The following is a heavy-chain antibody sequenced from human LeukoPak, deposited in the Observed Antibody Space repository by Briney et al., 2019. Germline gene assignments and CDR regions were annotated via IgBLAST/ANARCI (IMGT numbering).Heavy chain of an antibody. CDR2: IYYSGST. V-gene: IGHV4-59*12. CDR3: ASYLVFDWPNPPSDAFDI. J-gene: IGHJ3*02. CDR1: GGSISSYY. D-gene: IGHD3-9*01. Sequence: SETLSLTCTVSGGSISSYYWSWIRQPPGKGLEWIGYIYYSGSTNYNPSLKSRVTISVDTSKNQFSLKLSSVTAADTAVYYCASYLVFDWPNPPSDAFDIWGQGTMVTVSS.